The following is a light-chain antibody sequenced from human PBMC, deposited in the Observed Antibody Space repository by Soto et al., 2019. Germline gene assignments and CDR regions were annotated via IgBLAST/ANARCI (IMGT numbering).Light chain of an antibody. CDR2: GAS. Sequence: EIVLTQSPGTLSLSPGERATLSCRASQSVSSSYLAWYQQKPGQAPRLLIYGASSRATGIPDRFSGSGSGTDFTLTISRLELEDFAVYYCQQYGSSPPEFTFGQAARLEI. V-gene: IGKV3-20*01. CDR3: QQYGSSPPEFT. CDR1: QSVSSSY. J-gene: IGKJ5*01.